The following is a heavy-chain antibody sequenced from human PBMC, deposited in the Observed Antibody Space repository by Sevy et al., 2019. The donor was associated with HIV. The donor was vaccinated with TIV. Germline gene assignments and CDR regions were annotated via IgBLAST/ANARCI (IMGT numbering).Heavy chain of an antibody. V-gene: IGHV3-64D*06. CDR2: ISSNGGST. Sequence: GALRLSCSASGFTFSSYAMHWVRQAPGKGLEYVSAISSNGGSTYYADSVKGRFTISRDNSKNTLYLQMSSLRAEDTAVYYCVGGTDYDDAFDIWGQGTMVTVSS. CDR3: VGGTDYDDAFDI. CDR1: GFTFSSYA. J-gene: IGHJ3*02. D-gene: IGHD3-16*01.